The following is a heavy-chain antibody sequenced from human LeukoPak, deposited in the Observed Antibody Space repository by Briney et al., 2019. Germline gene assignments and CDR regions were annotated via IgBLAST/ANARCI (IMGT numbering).Heavy chain of an antibody. CDR3: ARDQSENYYGSGSYSPDAFDI. CDR2: IIPIFGTA. CDR1: GGTFSSYA. D-gene: IGHD3-10*01. Sequence: ASVKVSRKASGGTFSSYAISWVRQAPGQGLEWMGGIIPIFGTANYAQKFQGSVTITADESTSTAYTELSSLRSEDTAVYYCARDQSENYYGSGSYSPDAFDIWGQGTMVTVSS. V-gene: IGHV1-69*13. J-gene: IGHJ3*02.